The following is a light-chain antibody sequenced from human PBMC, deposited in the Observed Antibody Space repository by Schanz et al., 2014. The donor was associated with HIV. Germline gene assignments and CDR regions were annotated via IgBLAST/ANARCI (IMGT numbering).Light chain of an antibody. J-gene: IGLJ1*01. CDR3: SSYTSNNRL. CDR1: SSNIGSNY. V-gene: IGLV2-18*02. Sequence: QSVLTQPPSASGTPGQRVTISCSGSSSNIGSNYVYWYQQPPGTAPKLMIYEVSNRPSGVPDRFFGSKSGNTASLTISGLQAEDEADYYCSSYTSNNRLFGTGTKLTVL. CDR2: EVS.